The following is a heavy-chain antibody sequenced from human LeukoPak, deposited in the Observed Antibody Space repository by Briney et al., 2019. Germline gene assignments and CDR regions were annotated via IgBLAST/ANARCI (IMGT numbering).Heavy chain of an antibody. V-gene: IGHV3-9*03. CDR2: ISWNSGSI. J-gene: IGHJ3*02. D-gene: IGHD1-26*01. CDR1: GFTFDDYA. Sequence: GRSLRLSCAASGFTFDDYAMHWVRQAPGKGLEWVSGISWNSGSIGYADSVKGRFTISRDNAKNSLYLQMNSLRAEDMALYYCAKEGRAGVGAMSGAFDIWGQGTMVTVSS. CDR3: AKEGRAGVGAMSGAFDI.